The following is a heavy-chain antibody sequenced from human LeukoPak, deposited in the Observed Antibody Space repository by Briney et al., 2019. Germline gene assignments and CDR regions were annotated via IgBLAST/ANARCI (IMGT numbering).Heavy chain of an antibody. D-gene: IGHD3-22*01. V-gene: IGHV4-59*08. Sequence: PSETLSLTCAVSGGSISGYYWSWIRQSPGKGLEWIGYLYYSGSTNYNPSLKSRVTISGDTSKNLFSLKLSSVTAADTAVYYCARHAPNSYDRSGSHVFDYWGQGTLVTVSS. CDR2: LYYSGST. J-gene: IGHJ4*02. CDR1: GGSISGYY. CDR3: ARHAPNSYDRSGSHVFDY.